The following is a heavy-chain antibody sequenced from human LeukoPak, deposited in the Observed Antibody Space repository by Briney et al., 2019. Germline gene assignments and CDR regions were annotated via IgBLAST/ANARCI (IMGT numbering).Heavy chain of an antibody. D-gene: IGHD3-10*01. CDR3: AGQPGYYASY. J-gene: IGHJ4*02. CDR1: GGSISRSNW. CDR2: IYHSGST. Sequence: PSETLTLTCAVSGGSISRSNWWSWVRQPPGKGLEWIGEIYHSGSTNYNPSLKSRVTISVDKSKNHFSLKLSSVTAADTAVYYCAGQPGYYASYWGQGTLVIDSS. V-gene: IGHV4-4*02.